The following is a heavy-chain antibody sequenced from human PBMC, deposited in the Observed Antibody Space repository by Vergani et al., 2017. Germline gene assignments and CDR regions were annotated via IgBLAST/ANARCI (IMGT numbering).Heavy chain of an antibody. CDR1: GFPFSDYG. J-gene: IGHJ6*03. D-gene: IGHD1-1*01. Sequence: QVQVVESGGGEVQPGRSLRLSCSAAGFPFSDYGVHWVRPAPGKGLEWVSVISYDGNKKNYADSVKGRFTISRDNSKNTLYLEMNALRAEDTAVYYCARDFLTRVTTLDYYYMGVWGKGTTVTVSS. V-gene: IGHV3-30*03. CDR2: ISYDGNKK. CDR3: ARDFLTRVTTLDYYYMGV.